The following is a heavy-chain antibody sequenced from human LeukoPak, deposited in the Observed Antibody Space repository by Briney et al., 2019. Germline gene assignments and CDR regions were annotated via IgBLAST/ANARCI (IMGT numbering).Heavy chain of an antibody. CDR3: ARDRAIEGYFDY. D-gene: IGHD2-2*01. Sequence: GGSLRLSCAASGFTFSTYTMHWVRQAPGKGLEWVALISYDGNNKYYADSVKGRFTISRDNSKNTLYLQMNSLRDEDTAVYYCARDRAIEGYFDYWGQGTLVTVSS. CDR1: GFTFSTYT. J-gene: IGHJ4*02. CDR2: ISYDGNNK. V-gene: IGHV3-30-3*01.